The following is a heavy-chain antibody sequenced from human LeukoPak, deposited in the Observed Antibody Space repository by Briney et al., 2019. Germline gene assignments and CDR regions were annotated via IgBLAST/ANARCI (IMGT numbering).Heavy chain of an antibody. CDR2: INHSGST. V-gene: IGHV4-34*01. D-gene: IGHD1/OR15-1a*01. CDR1: GGSFSGYY. CDR3: ARGSSKPPRTHNWFDP. Sequence: PSETLSLTRAVYGGSFSGYYWSWIRQPPGKGLEWIGEINHSGSTNYNPSLKSRVTISVDTSKNQFSLKLSSVTAADTAVYYCARGSSKPPRTHNWFDPWGQGTLVTVSS. J-gene: IGHJ5*02.